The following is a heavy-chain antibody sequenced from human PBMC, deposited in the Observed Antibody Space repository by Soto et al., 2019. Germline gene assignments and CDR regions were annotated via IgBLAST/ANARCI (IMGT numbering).Heavy chain of an antibody. V-gene: IGHV3-7*01. CDR1: GFTFSSYW. CDR3: ARVQLDYYYYYMDV. CDR2: IKQDGSEK. Sequence: GGSLRLSCAASGFTFSSYWMSWVRQAPGKGLEWVANIKQDGSEKYYVDSVKGRFTISRDNAKNSLYLQMNSLRAEDTAVYYCARVQLDYYYYYMDVWGKGTTVTVSS. J-gene: IGHJ6*03. D-gene: IGHD1-1*01.